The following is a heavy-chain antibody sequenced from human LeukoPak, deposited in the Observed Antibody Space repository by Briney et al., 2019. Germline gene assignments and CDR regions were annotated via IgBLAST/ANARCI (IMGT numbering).Heavy chain of an antibody. CDR1: GFTFSSYA. D-gene: IGHD6-13*01. CDR3: AKDPAQQQLVHPDY. CDR2: ISGSGGST. V-gene: IGHV3-23*01. Sequence: GGSLRLSCAASGFTFSSYAMSWVRQAPGKGLEWVSAISGSGGSTYCADSVKGRFTISRDNSKNTLYLQMNSLRAEDTAVYYCAKDPAQQQLVHPDYWGQGTLVTVSS. J-gene: IGHJ4*02.